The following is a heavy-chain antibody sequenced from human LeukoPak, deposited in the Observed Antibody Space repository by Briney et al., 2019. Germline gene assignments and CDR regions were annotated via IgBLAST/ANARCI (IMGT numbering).Heavy chain of an antibody. Sequence: SETLSLTCAVYGGSFSGYYWSWIRQPPGKGLEWIGEINHSGSTNYNPSLKSRVTISVDTSKNQFSLKLSSVTAADTAVYYCARGHRYGDCDYWGQGTLSPSPQ. CDR1: GGSFSGYY. J-gene: IGHJ4*02. V-gene: IGHV4-34*01. D-gene: IGHD4-17*01. CDR2: INHSGST. CDR3: ARGHRYGDCDY.